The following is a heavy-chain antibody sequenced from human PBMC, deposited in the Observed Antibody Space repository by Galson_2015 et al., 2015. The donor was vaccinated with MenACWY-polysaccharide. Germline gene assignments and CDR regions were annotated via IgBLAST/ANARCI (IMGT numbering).Heavy chain of an antibody. CDR2: IYHGGST. CDR3: ARGRTGRPLVRFRWFDS. V-gene: IGHV4-34*01. Sequence: SEPLSLTCAVYGGSFSSYYWSWIRQPPGKGLEWIGEIYHGGSTDYNPSLKSQVTISLDTSKNQFSLKVSAVTAAETAVYYCARGRTGRPLVRFRWFDSWGQGTLVTVSS. J-gene: IGHJ5*01. D-gene: IGHD6-13*01. CDR1: GGSFSSYY.